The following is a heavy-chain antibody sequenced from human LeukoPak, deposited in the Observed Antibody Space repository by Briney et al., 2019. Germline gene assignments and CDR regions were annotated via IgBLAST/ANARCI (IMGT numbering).Heavy chain of an antibody. CDR1: GYTFTGFY. Sequence: ASVKVSSKASGYTFTGFYIHWVRQAPGQGLEWMGIINPSGGSTSYALKFQGRVTMTRDTSTSTVYMELSSLRSEDTAVYYCARASWRGYSYGSDYWGQGTLVTVSS. CDR3: ARASWRGYSYGSDY. V-gene: IGHV1-46*01. J-gene: IGHJ4*02. D-gene: IGHD5-18*01. CDR2: INPSGGST.